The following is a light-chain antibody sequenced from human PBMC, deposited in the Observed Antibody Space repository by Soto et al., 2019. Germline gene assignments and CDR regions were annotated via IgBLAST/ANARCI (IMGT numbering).Light chain of an antibody. CDR1: QSVGSN. V-gene: IGKV3-15*01. CDR3: QQYNAWPPGYT. Sequence: EIVMTQSPVTLSVSPGERATLSCRASQSVGSNLAWYQQKPGQAPRLLFYVASTRATGIPARFSGSGSGTEFTLTISSLQSEDFAVYYCQQYNAWPPGYTFGQGTKLEIK. CDR2: VAS. J-gene: IGKJ2*01.